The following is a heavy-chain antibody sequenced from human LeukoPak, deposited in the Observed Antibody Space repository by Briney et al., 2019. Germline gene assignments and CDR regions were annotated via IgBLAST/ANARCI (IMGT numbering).Heavy chain of an antibody. CDR2: ISYDGSNK. V-gene: IGHV3-30*18. CDR3: AKGGYYDVWSAYDY. CDR1: GFTFSSYW. D-gene: IGHD3-3*01. J-gene: IGHJ4*02. Sequence: GGSLRLSCAASGFTFSSYWMHWVRQAPGKGLVWVAVISYDGSNKYYADSVKGRFTISRDNSKNTLYLQMNSLRAEDTAVYYCAKGGYYDVWSAYDYWGQGTLVTVSS.